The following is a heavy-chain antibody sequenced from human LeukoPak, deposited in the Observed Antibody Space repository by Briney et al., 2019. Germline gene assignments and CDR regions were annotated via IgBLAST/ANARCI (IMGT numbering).Heavy chain of an antibody. V-gene: IGHV3-23*01. J-gene: IGHJ1*01. Sequence: TGGSLRLSCAASGFTFSSYAMSWVRQAPGKGLEWVSAISGSGGSTYYADSVKGRFTISRDNSKNTLYLQMNSLRAEDTAVYYCAKGSSGWYTPTEYFQHWGQGTLVTVSS. CDR2: ISGSGGST. CDR1: GFTFSSYA. D-gene: IGHD6-19*01. CDR3: AKGSSGWYTPTEYFQH.